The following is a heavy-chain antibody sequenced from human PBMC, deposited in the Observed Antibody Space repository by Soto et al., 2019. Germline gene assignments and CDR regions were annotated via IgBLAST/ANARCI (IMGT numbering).Heavy chain of an antibody. CDR1: GYTFTGYY. CDR2: INPNSGGT. V-gene: IGHV1-2*04. CDR3: ARDSNLGGFLSYYIDV. Sequence: QVPLVQSGAEVKKHGASVKVSSKASGYTFTGYYMHWVRQAPGQGLEWMGWINPNSGGTNYAQKFQGWVTMTRDTSISTAYMELSRLRSDDTAVYYCARDSNLGGFLSYYIDVWGKGTTVTVSS. J-gene: IGHJ6*03. D-gene: IGHD3-16*01.